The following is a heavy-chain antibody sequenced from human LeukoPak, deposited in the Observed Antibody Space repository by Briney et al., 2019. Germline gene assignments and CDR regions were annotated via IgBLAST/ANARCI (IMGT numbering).Heavy chain of an antibody. J-gene: IGHJ5*02. D-gene: IGHD3-16*02. CDR3: ARDREGDYIWGSYRPGWFDT. Sequence: PGGSERLSCAASGFTFSRYTMKWVRQAPAKELAGVSSISSSSYIYYADSVKGRFTISMDNAKNSLYLQMNSLRAEDTAVYYCARDREGDYIWGSYRPGWFDTWGQGNLVTVSS. CDR1: GFTFSRYT. CDR2: ISSSSYI. V-gene: IGHV3-21*01.